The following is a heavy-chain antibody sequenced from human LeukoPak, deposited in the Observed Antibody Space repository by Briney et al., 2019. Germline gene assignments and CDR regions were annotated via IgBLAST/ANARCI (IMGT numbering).Heavy chain of an antibody. V-gene: IGHV3-48*01. J-gene: IGHJ4*02. CDR3: AKDPHVDIVATIADY. CDR2: ISGHSSTI. D-gene: IGHD5-12*01. Sequence: GGSLRLSCAASGFTFSSYSMNWVRQAPGKGLEWISYISGHSSTIYFADSVKGRFTISRDNSKNTLYLQMNSLRAEDTAVYYCAKDPHVDIVATIADYWGQGTLVTVSS. CDR1: GFTFSSYS.